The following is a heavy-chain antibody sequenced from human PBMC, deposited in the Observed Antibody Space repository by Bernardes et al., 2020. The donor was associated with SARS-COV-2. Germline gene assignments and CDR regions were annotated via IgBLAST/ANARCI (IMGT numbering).Heavy chain of an antibody. CDR3: ATAPPTYYYGSGSRSWFDP. CDR2: FDPEDGET. J-gene: IGHJ5*02. D-gene: IGHD3-10*01. Sequence: ASVKVSCKVSGYTLTELSMHWVRQAPGKGLEWMGGFDPEDGETIYAQKFQGRVTMTEDTSTDTAYMELSSLRSEDTDVYYCATAPPTYYYGSGSRSWFDPWGQGTLVTVSS. V-gene: IGHV1-24*01. CDR1: GYTLTELS.